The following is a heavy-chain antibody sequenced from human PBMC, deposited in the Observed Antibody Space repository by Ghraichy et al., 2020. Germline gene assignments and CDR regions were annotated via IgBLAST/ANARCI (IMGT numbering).Heavy chain of an antibody. V-gene: IGHV1-69*02. CDR2: IIPILGIA. CDR3: ASRGYDRGSAFDI. D-gene: IGHD3-22*01. Sequence: SVKVSCKASGGTFSSYTISWVRQAPGQGLEWMGRIIPILGIANYAQKFQGRVTITADKSTSTAYMELSSLRSEDTAVYYCASRGYDRGSAFDIWGQGTMVTVSS. CDR1: GGTFSSYT. J-gene: IGHJ3*02.